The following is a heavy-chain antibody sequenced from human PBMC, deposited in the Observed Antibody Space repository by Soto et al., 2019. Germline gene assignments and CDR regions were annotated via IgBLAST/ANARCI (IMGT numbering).Heavy chain of an antibody. CDR1: GGSISSSSYY. CDR2: IYYSGST. Sequence: QLQLQESGPGLVKPSETLSLTCTVSGGSISSSSYYWGWIRQPPGKGLGWIGSIYYSGSTYYNPSLKSRVTISVDTSKNQFSLKLSSVTAADTAVYYCATGEGAEIFGVVISWFDPWGQGTLVTVSS. D-gene: IGHD3-3*01. V-gene: IGHV4-39*01. J-gene: IGHJ5*02. CDR3: ATGEGAEIFGVVISWFDP.